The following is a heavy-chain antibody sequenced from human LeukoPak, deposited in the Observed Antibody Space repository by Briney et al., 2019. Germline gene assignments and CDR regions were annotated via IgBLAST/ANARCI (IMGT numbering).Heavy chain of an antibody. Sequence: SETLSLTCTVSGDSIGSGDYYWSWIRQPPGMGLEWIGYIYYSGNTYYSPSLTTRVTISLGTSKNQFSLKLSAVTAADTAVYYCARLGYYGSGSAPADYWGQGTLVTVSS. CDR3: ARLGYYGSGSAPADY. J-gene: IGHJ4*02. CDR2: IYYSGNT. CDR1: GDSIGSGDYY. D-gene: IGHD3-10*01. V-gene: IGHV4-30-4*08.